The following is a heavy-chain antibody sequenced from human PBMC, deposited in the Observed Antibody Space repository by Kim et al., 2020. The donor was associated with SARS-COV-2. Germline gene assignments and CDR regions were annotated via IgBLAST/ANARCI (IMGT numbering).Heavy chain of an antibody. Sequence: SVKVSCKASGGTFSSYAISWVRQAPGQGLEWMGRIIPILAIANYAQKFQGRVTITADKSTSTAYMELSSLRSEDTAVYYCARDSPYCTSNSCLDVWGQGTTVTVSS. CDR3: ARDSPYCTSNSCLDV. D-gene: IGHD2-2*01. V-gene: IGHV1-69*04. CDR2: IIPILAIA. J-gene: IGHJ6*02. CDR1: GGTFSSYA.